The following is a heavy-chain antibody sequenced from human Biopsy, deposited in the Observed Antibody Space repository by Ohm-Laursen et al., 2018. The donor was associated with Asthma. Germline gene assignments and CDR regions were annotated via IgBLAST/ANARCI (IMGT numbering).Heavy chain of an antibody. CDR2: LIPVLGTP. CDR1: GDSFSNYA. Sequence: SVKVSCKASGDSFSNYAISWVRQAPGQGLEWMGGLIPVLGTPDHAQMFEGRVTITADESTSTAYMELSSLSSEDTAVYYCARGYSGSDRIVYYYSGLEVWGQGTMVIVSS. V-gene: IGHV1-69*13. D-gene: IGHD5-12*01. CDR3: ARGYSGSDRIVYYYSGLEV. J-gene: IGHJ6*02.